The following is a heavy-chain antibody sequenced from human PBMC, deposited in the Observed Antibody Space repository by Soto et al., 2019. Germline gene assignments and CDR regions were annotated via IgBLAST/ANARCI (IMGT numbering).Heavy chain of an antibody. J-gene: IGHJ3*01. D-gene: IGHD3-9*01. V-gene: IGHV3-74*01. CDR2: INTDGSST. CDR1: GFSFSSYW. CDR3: ARSPGGYYID. Sequence: EVQLVESGGGLVQPGGSLRLSCADSGFSFSSYWMHWVRQGPGKGLAWVSRINTDGSSTNYADSVKGRFTISRDNAKNTLYLQMNSLRAEDTAVYYCARSPGGYYIDWGQGTMVTVSS.